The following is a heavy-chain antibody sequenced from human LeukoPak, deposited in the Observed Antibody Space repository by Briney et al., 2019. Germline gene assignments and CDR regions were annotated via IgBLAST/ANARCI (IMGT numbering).Heavy chain of an antibody. J-gene: IGHJ3*02. V-gene: IGHV3-21*01. CDR1: GFTFSSYS. CDR3: ARDDIVVVPAARGAFDI. Sequence: GGSLRLSCAASGFTFSSYSMNWVRQAPGKGLEWDSSISSSSSYIYYADSVKGRFTISRDNAKNSLYLQMNSLRAEDTAVYYCARDDIVVVPAARGAFDIWGQGTMVTVSS. CDR2: ISSSSSYI. D-gene: IGHD2-2*01.